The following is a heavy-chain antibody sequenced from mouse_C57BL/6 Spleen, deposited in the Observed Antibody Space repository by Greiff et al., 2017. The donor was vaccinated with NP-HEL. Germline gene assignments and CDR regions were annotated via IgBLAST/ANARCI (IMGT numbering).Heavy chain of an antibody. Sequence: EVMLVESGGGLVKPGGSLKLSCAASGFTFSDYGMHWVRQAPEKGLEWVAYISSGSSTIYYADTVKGRFTISRDNAKNTLFLQMTSLRSEDTAMYYCASSYYSNYDYAMDYWGQGTSVTVSS. J-gene: IGHJ4*01. D-gene: IGHD2-5*01. CDR1: GFTFSDYG. V-gene: IGHV5-17*01. CDR2: ISSGSSTI. CDR3: ASSYYSNYDYAMDY.